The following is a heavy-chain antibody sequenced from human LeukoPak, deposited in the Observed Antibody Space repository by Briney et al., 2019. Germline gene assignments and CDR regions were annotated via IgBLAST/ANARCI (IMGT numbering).Heavy chain of an antibody. J-gene: IGHJ3*02. D-gene: IGHD2-21*02. CDR1: GGSISSSSYY. CDR3: ARRSVVVTPRVAFDI. Sequence: PSETLSLTCTVSGGSISSSSYYWGWIRQPPGKGLEWIGSIYYSGSTYYNPSLKSRVTISVDTSKNQFPLKLSSVTAADTAVYYCARRSVVVTPRVAFDIWGQGTMVTVSS. CDR2: IYYSGST. V-gene: IGHV4-39*01.